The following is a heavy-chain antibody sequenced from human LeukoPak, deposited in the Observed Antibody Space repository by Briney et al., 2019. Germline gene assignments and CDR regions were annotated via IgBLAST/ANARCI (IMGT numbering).Heavy chain of an antibody. CDR2: IYSGGST. V-gene: IGHV3-53*01. J-gene: IGHJ4*02. CDR1: GFTVSSNY. D-gene: IGHD6-19*01. CDR3: VRNGAVAGPVDY. Sequence: GGSLRLSCAASGFTVSSNYMSWVRQAPGKGLEWVSVIYSGGSTYYADSVKGRFTISRDNSKNTLYLQMNSLRAEDTAVYYCVRNGAVAGPVDYWGQGTLVTVSS.